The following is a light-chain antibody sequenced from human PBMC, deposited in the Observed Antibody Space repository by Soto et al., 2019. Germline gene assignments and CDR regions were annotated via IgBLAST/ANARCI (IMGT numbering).Light chain of an antibody. CDR2: DAY. J-gene: IGKJ2*01. CDR3: QQYGSSPPST. CDR1: QSVSSNY. V-gene: IGKV3-20*01. Sequence: ESVLTQSPGTLSLSPGERASLSCRASQSVSSNYLAWYQQKPGQAPRLLIYDAYTRATGIPDRFSGSGSGTDFTLTISRLEPEDFAVYYCQQYGSSPPSTFGQGTKLQIK.